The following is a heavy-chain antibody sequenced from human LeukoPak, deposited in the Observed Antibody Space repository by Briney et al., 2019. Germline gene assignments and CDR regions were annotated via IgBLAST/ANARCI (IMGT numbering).Heavy chain of an antibody. CDR2: IGPAGNT. D-gene: IGHD2/OR15-2a*01. Sequence: SGGSLRLSCVASGFSFSTYEMHWVRQGTGKGLEWVSAIGPAGNTYYLGSVKGRFTISRENAKNSLFLQMNSLRAGDTAVYYCARDLGTGTTYTNRFDRWGQGTLVTVSS. V-gene: IGHV3-13*01. CDR1: GFSFSTYE. CDR3: ARDLGTGTTYTNRFDR. J-gene: IGHJ5*02.